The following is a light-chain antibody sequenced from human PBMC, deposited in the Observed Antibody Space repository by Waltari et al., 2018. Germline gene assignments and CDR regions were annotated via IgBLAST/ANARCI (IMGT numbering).Light chain of an antibody. CDR3: SSYTSSSGV. CDR1: SSDVGGYNY. V-gene: IGLV2-14*03. J-gene: IGLJ1*01. CDR2: DVS. Sequence: QSALTQPASVSGSPGQSITISCTGTSSDVGGYNYVSWYQQHPGNAPKLMIYDVSNRPSGVSNRFSGSKSGNTASLTISGLQAEDEADYYCSSYTSSSGVFGTGTKVTVL.